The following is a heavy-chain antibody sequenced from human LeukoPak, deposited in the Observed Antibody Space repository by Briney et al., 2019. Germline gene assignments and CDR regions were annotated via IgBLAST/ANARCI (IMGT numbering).Heavy chain of an antibody. CDR1: GYTLTELS. J-gene: IGHJ4*02. CDR3: ATHWLAEWFGELLVAFDY. Sequence: ASVKVSCKVSGYTLTELSMHWVRQAPGKGLEWMGGFDPEDGETIYAQKFQGRVTMTEDTSTDTAYMELSSLRSEDTAVYYCATHWLAEWFGELLVAFDYWGQGTLVTVSS. V-gene: IGHV1-24*01. D-gene: IGHD3-10*01. CDR2: FDPEDGET.